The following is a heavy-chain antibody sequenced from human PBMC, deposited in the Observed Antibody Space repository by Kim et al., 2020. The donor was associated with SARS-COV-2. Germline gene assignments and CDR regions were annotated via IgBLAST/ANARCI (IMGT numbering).Heavy chain of an antibody. J-gene: IGHJ2*01. D-gene: IGHD3-10*01. CDR2: IYYSGST. V-gene: IGHV4-59*01. Sequence: SETLSLTCTVSGGSISSYYWSWIRQPPGKGLEWIGYIYYSGSTNYNPSLKSRVTISVDTSKNQFSLKLSSVTAADTAVYYCASLWFGEPYYFDLWGRDTLVADSS. CDR3: ASLWFGEPYYFDL. CDR1: GGSISSYY.